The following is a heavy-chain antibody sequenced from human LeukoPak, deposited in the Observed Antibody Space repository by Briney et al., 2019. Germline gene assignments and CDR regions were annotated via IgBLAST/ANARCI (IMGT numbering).Heavy chain of an antibody. CDR1: GFTFSSYS. J-gene: IGHJ5*02. Sequence: PGGSLRLSCAASGFTFSSYSMNWVRQAPGKGLEWVSSISSSSSYIYYADSVKGRFTISRDNAKNSLYLQMNSLRAEDTAVYYCARDCGGDCYSPDWSGWFDPWGQGTLVTVSS. D-gene: IGHD2-21*01. V-gene: IGHV3-21*01. CDR3: ARDCGGDCYSPDWSGWFDP. CDR2: ISSSSSYI.